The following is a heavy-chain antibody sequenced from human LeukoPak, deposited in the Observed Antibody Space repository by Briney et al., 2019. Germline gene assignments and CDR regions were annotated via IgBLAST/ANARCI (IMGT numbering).Heavy chain of an antibody. CDR3: ATLGGLYYESHGYPDFDH. CDR1: GGSLSPYY. Sequence: NASETLSLTCSVSGGSLSPYYWSWIRQPPGGGLEWLGDINQSGSTNYNPPLKSRVTISVEKFKNQFSLEVTSVTAADTAIYYCATLGGLYYESHGYPDFDHWGQGTLVTVSS. CDR2: INQSGST. J-gene: IGHJ4*02. V-gene: IGHV4-34*01. D-gene: IGHD3-22*01.